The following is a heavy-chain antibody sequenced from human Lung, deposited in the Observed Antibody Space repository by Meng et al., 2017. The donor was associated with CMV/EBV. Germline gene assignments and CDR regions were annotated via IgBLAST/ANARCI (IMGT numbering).Heavy chain of an antibody. CDR1: GFTFSNYW. CDR3: ARAATYYSGSGSYYDS. Sequence: GESLKISCAASGFTFSNYWMSWVRQAPGKGLEWVANIKQDGGERYYVDSVKGRFTISRDNAKNSLYLQMNSLRAEDTAVYFCARAATYYSGSGSYYDSWGHGTXVTVSS. J-gene: IGHJ4*01. V-gene: IGHV3-7*04. CDR2: IKQDGGER. D-gene: IGHD3-10*01.